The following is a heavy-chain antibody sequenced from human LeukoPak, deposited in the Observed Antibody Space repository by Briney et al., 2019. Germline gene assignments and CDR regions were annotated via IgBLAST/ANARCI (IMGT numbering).Heavy chain of an antibody. CDR1: GYTFTSYG. V-gene: IGHV1-18*01. J-gene: IGHJ4*02. CDR2: ISAYNGNT. D-gene: IGHD6-19*01. CDR3: ARAYSSGWYLDY. Sequence: ASVKVSCKASGYTFTSYGIGWVRQAPGQGLEWMGWISAYNGNTNYAQKLQGRVTMTTDTSTSTAYMELRSLRSDDTAVYYCARAYSSGWYLDYWGQGTLVTVSS.